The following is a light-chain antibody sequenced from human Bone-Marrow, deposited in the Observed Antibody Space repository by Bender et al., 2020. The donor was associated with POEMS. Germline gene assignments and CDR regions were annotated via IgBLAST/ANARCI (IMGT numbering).Light chain of an antibody. CDR2: EVP. CDR3: YSYGGSRLL. CDR1: SSDVGSYNL. Sequence: QSALTQPASVSGSPGQSITISCTGTSSDVGSYNLVSWYQQLPGKAPQVMIYEVPKRPSGVSNRCSGSKSGNTATLTISGLQAEDEADYYCYSYGGSRLLFGAGTKLTVL. J-gene: IGLJ3*02. V-gene: IGLV2-23*02.